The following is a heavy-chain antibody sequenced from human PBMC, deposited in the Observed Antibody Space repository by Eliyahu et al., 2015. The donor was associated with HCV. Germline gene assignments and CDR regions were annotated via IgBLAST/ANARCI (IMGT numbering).Heavy chain of an antibody. CDR3: ARVRGEGRTGRTFDY. CDR1: GGSISSYY. D-gene: IGHD3-10*01. Sequence: QVQLQESGPGLVQTSETLSLTCTVSGGSISSYYWSWIRQPPGKGLEWIGYIFYSGSTNYNPPLESRVTISLDMSKNQFSLKLSSVTAADTALYYCARVRGEGRTGRTFDYWGQGTLVTVSS. J-gene: IGHJ4*02. CDR2: IFYSGST. V-gene: IGHV4-59*01.